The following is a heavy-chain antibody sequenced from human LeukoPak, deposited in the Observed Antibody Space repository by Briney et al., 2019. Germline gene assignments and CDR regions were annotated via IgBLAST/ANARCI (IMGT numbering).Heavy chain of an antibody. CDR1: GFIFSDYW. CDR3: ARVMSRVSQWQTYRLDAFDI. Sequence: GGSLRLSCVASGFIFSDYWMHWVRQAPGKGLVWVSHINSDGSSTRYADSVKGRFTISRDNAKNTLYLQMNSLRAEDTAVYYCARVMSRVSQWQTYRLDAFDIWGQGTMVTVSA. CDR2: INSDGSST. J-gene: IGHJ3*02. V-gene: IGHV3-74*01. D-gene: IGHD6-19*01.